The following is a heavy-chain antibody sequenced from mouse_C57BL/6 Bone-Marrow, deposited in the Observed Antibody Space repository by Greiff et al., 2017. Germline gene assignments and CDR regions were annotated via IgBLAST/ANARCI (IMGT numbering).Heavy chain of an antibody. CDR1: GYTFTSYT. J-gene: IGHJ2*01. CDR3: SRINYDMDY. D-gene: IGHD2-1*01. V-gene: IGHV1-4*01. CDR2: INPSSGYT. Sequence: QVQLQQSGAELARPGASVKMSCKASGYTFTSYTMHWVKQRPGQGLEWIGYINPSSGYTKYNQTFKDKATFTADKYSITAYMQLSSLTSEDSAVYYCSRINYDMDYWGQGTTLTVSS.